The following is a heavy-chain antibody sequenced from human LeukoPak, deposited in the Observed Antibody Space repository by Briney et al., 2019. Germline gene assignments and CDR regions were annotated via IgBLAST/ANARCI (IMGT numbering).Heavy chain of an antibody. V-gene: IGHV1-69*06. Sequence: GASVKVSCKASEGSFGSDGVAWVRQAPGQGLEWMGRIIVFFGTAKYAQKFQGRVTITADTSTNTAYMELSHLRFEDTAVYFCARDRSPTTAGTLDSWGQGTLVTVSS. CDR1: EGSFGSDG. J-gene: IGHJ4*02. CDR3: ARDRSPTTAGTLDS. CDR2: IIVFFGTA. D-gene: IGHD5-12*01.